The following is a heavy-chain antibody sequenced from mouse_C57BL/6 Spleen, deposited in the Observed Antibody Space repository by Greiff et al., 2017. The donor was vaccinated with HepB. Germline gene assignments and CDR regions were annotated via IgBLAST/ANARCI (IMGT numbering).Heavy chain of an antibody. V-gene: IGHV1-82*01. Sequence: VQLQQSGPELVKPGASVKISCKASGYAFSSSWMNWVKQRPGKGLEWIGRIYPGDGDTNYNGKFKGKATLTADKSSSQAYMQLSSLTSEDSAVYFCASVYYDYGYAMDYWGQGTSVTVSS. D-gene: IGHD2-4*01. CDR1: GYAFSSSW. J-gene: IGHJ4*01. CDR3: ASVYYDYGYAMDY. CDR2: IYPGDGDT.